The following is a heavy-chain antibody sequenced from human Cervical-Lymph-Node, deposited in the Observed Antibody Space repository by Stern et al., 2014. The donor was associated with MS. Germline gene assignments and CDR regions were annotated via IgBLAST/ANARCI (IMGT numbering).Heavy chain of an antibody. D-gene: IGHD6-19*01. J-gene: IGHJ4*02. CDR2: IIPILGTA. CDR1: GGTFSNYA. Sequence: VQLVQSGTEVKKPGSSVKVSCKASGGTFSNYAISWVRQAPGQGLERMGGIIPILGTANYAQKFQGRVTITADESTSTAYMELSSLRSEDTAVYYCATHVGLSSGWYRYWGQGTLVTVSS. CDR3: ATHVGLSSGWYRY. V-gene: IGHV1-69*01.